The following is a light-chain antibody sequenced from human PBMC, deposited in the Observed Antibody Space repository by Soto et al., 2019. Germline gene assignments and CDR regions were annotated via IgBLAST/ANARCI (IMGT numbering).Light chain of an antibody. V-gene: IGLV1-40*01. Sequence: QSVLTQPPSVSGAPGQRVTISCTGSSSNIGAGYDLHWYQQLPGTAPKLLIYDDNNRPSGVPDRFSGSKSGTSASLAITGLQAEDEADYYCAAWDDSLNGYVFGAGTKVTVL. CDR1: SSNIGAGYD. CDR2: DDN. CDR3: AAWDDSLNGYV. J-gene: IGLJ1*01.